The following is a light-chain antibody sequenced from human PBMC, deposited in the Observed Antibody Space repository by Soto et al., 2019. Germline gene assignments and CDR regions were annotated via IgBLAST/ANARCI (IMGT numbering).Light chain of an antibody. CDR2: GNN. Sequence: QPVLTQPPSVSGAPGQRVIISCTGSSSNFGAGNDVQWYQHLPETAPKLLIFGNNNRPSGVPDRFSGSKSGNSASLAISGLQAEDEADYYCQSYDSSLRGYVFGTGTKLTVL. CDR3: QSYDSSLRGYV. V-gene: IGLV1-40*01. CDR1: SSNFGAGND. J-gene: IGLJ1*01.